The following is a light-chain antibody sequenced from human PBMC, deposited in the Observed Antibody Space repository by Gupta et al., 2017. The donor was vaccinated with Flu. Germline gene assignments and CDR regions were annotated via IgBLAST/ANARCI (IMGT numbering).Light chain of an antibody. CDR1: SSDVGGYNY. V-gene: IGLV2-8*01. J-gene: IGLJ1*01. CDR3: SSYASSDTFV. Sequence: QSALTPPPSASGSPGQSVAISCIGTSSDVGGYNYVSWYQQHPGKAPKLIIYEVNKRPSGVPDRFSGSKSGNTASLTVSGLQAEDEADYYCSSYASSDTFVFGSGTALTVL. CDR2: EVN.